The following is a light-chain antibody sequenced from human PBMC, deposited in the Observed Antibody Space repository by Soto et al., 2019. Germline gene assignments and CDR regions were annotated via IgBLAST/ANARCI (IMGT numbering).Light chain of an antibody. CDR2: AAS. V-gene: IGKV1-39*01. Sequence: DFQMTQSPSSLSASVVDRVTITCRATQSISRSLNWYQQKPGKAPELLIYAASSLQSGVPSRFSGSGSGTDFTLTISSLQPEDSATYYCQRSYSALVAFGQGTKVDI. J-gene: IGKJ1*01. CDR3: QRSYSALVA. CDR1: QSISRS.